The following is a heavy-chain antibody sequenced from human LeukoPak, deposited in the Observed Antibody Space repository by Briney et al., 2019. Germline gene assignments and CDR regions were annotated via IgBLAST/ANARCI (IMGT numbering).Heavy chain of an antibody. Sequence: GGSLRLSCAASGFTFSSYGMHWVRQAPGKGLEWVAVISYDGSNKYYADSVKGRFTTSRDNSKNTLYLQMNSLRAEDTAVYYCAKDPYFQHWGQGTLVTVSS. CDR2: ISYDGSNK. J-gene: IGHJ1*01. V-gene: IGHV3-30*18. CDR1: GFTFSSYG. CDR3: AKDPYFQH.